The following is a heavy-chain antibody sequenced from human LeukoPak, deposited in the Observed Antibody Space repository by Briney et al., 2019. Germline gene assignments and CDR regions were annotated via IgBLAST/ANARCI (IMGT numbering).Heavy chain of an antibody. D-gene: IGHD3-22*01. CDR2: IYYSGSL. CDR3: ARATDSSVYCGFDY. V-gene: IGHV4-59*13. CDR1: GGSIGSYY. J-gene: IGHJ4*02. Sequence: SETLSLTCTVSGGSIGSYYWNWIRQPPGKGLEWIGYIYYSGSLNYNPSLKSRVTISVDTSKNQFSLNLSSVTAADTAVYYCARATDSSVYCGFDYWGQGILVTVSS.